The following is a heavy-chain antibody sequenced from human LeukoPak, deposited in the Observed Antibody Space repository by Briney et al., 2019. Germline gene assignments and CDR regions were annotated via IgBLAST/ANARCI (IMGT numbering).Heavy chain of an antibody. V-gene: IGHV5-51*01. D-gene: IGHD3-22*01. CDR1: GYSFTSYW. CDR3: ARIKPHFYYYDSSGYPNWFDP. CDR2: IYPGDSDT. J-gene: IGHJ5*02. Sequence: GESLKISCKGSGYSFTSYWIGWVRQMPGKGLEWMGIIYPGDSDTRYSLSFQGQVTISADKSISTAYLQWSSLKASDTAMYYCARIKPHFYYYDSSGYPNWFDPWGQGTLVTVSS.